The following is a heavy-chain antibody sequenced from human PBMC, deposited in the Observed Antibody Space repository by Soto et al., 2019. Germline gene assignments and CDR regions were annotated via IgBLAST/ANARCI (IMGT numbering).Heavy chain of an antibody. CDR1: GYTFTSYG. J-gene: IGHJ4*02. V-gene: IGHV1-18*01. CDR3: ARAPRDTAMVNY. Sequence: ASVTVSCQASGYTFTSYGISWVRQAPGQGLEWMGWISAYNGNTNYAQKLQGRVTMTTDTSTSTAYMELRSLRSDDTAVYYCARAPRDTAMVNYWGQGTLVTVSS. D-gene: IGHD5-18*01. CDR2: ISAYNGNT.